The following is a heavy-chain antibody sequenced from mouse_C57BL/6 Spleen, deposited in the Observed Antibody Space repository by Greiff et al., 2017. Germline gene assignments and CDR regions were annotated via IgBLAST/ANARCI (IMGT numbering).Heavy chain of an antibody. CDR1: GFTFSSYA. CDR3: ARDERDYYGSSFAY. Sequence: EVKLVESGGGLVKPGGSLKLSCAASGFTFSSYAMSWVRQTPEKRLEWVATISDGGSYTYYPDNVKGRFTISRDNAKNNLYLQMSHLKSEDTAMYYCARDERDYYGSSFAYWGQGTLVTVSA. V-gene: IGHV5-4*01. CDR2: ISDGGSYT. D-gene: IGHD1-1*01. J-gene: IGHJ3*01.